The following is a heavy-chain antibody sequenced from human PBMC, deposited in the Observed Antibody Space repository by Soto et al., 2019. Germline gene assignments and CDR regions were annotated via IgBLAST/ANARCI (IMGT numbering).Heavy chain of an antibody. CDR2: INPNSGGT. V-gene: IGHV1-2*02. Sequence: XSVKVSCKSSGYSFTCYYMHWVRQAPGQGLEWMGWINPNSGGTNYAQKFQGRVTMTRDTSISTAYMELSRLRSDDTAVYYCARGGATIFGVIDYWGQGTRVTVSS. CDR1: GYSFTCYY. CDR3: ARGGATIFGVIDY. D-gene: IGHD3-3*02. J-gene: IGHJ4*02.